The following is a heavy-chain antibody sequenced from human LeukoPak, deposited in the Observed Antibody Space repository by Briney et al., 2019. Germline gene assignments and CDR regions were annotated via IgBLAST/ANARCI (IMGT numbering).Heavy chain of an antibody. CDR1: GGSFSGYY. CDR3: ARGPNYCSGGSCSLASFYYYYGMDV. J-gene: IGHJ6*02. V-gene: IGHV4-34*01. CDR2: INHSGST. Sequence: PPETLSLTCAVYGGSFSGYYWSWIRQPPGKGLEWIGEINHSGSTNYNPSLKSRVTISVDTSKNQFSLKLSSVTAADTAVYYCARGPNYCSGGSCSLASFYYYYGMDVWGQGTTVTVSS. D-gene: IGHD2-15*01.